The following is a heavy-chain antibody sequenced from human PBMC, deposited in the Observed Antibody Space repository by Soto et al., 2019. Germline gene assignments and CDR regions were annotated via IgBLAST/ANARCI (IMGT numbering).Heavy chain of an antibody. D-gene: IGHD4-17*01. CDR3: AKDMSTVTGYYYGMDV. J-gene: IGHJ6*02. Sequence: EVQLVESGGGLVQPGRSLRLSCAASGFTFDNYAMHWVRQAPGKGLEWVSGISWNSGTIDYADSVKGRFTISRDNAKNSLYLQMNSLRTEDTALYYCAKDMSTVTGYYYGMDVWGQGTTVTVSS. CDR2: ISWNSGTI. CDR1: GFTFDNYA. V-gene: IGHV3-9*01.